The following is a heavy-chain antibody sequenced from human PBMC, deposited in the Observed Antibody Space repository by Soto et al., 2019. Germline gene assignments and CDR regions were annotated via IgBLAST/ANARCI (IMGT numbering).Heavy chain of an antibody. CDR3: ARDFSSGVVVIPPVYYYYGMDV. Sequence: PSETLSLTCTVSGGSISSYYWSWIRQPAGKGLEWIGRIYTSGSTNYNPSLKSRVTMSVDTSKNQFSLKLSSVTAADTAVYYCARDFSSGVVVIPPVYYYYGMDVWGQGTTVTVSS. D-gene: IGHD3-22*01. CDR2: IYTSGST. CDR1: GGSISSYY. V-gene: IGHV4-4*07. J-gene: IGHJ6*02.